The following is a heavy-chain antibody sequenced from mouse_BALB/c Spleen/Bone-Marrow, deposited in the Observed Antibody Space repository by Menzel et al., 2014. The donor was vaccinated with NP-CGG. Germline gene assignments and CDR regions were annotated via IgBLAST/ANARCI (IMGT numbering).Heavy chain of an antibody. CDR1: GFNIKDTY. D-gene: IGHD2-1*01. Sequence: VQLKESGAELVKPGASVKLSCTASGFNIKDTYMHWVKQRPEQGLEWIGRIDPANGNTKYDPKFQGKATITADTSSNTAYLQLSSLTSEDTAVYYCARYGNYCYAMDYRGQGTSVTVSS. J-gene: IGHJ4*01. CDR2: IDPANGNT. CDR3: ARYGNYCYAMDY. V-gene: IGHV14-3*02.